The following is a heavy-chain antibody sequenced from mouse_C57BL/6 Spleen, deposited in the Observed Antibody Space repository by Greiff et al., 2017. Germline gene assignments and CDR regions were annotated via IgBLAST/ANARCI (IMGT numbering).Heavy chain of an antibody. D-gene: IGHD1-1*01. CDR1: GYAFSSSW. CDR2: IYPGDGDT. CDR3: ARSYYYGSSTGYAMDY. V-gene: IGHV1-82*01. J-gene: IGHJ4*01. Sequence: QVQLQQSGPELVKPGASVKISCKASGYAFSSSWMNWVKQRPGKGLEWIGRIYPGDGDTNYNGKFKGKATLTADKSSSTAYMQLSSLTSEDSAVYFCARSYYYGSSTGYAMDYWGQGTSVTVSS.